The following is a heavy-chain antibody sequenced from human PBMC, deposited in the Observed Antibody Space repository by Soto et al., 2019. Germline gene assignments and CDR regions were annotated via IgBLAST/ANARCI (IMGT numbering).Heavy chain of an antibody. CDR3: ARGQLPAATTYFDF. Sequence: PGGSLRLSCAASGFTFSSYAIHWVRQAPGKGLEWVAIIWFDGSNIYYADSVKGRFSIPRDNSKNTLFLQMDSLRAEDTAVYYCARGQLPAATTYFDFWGQGTLVTVSS. CDR2: IWFDGSNI. V-gene: IGHV3-33*01. D-gene: IGHD2-15*01. J-gene: IGHJ4*02. CDR1: GFTFSSYA.